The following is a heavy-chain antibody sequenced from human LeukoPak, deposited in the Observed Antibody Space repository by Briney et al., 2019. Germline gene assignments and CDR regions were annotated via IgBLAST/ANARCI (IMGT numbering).Heavy chain of an antibody. CDR2: INPNSGGT. CDR3: ARGRLVYVELGLRFDY. J-gene: IGHJ4*02. Sequence: ASVKDSCKASGYTFTGYYMHWVRQAPGQGLEWMGRINPNSGGTNYAQKFQGRVTMTRDTSISTAYMELSRLRSDDTAVYDCARGRLVYVELGLRFDYWGQGTLVTVSS. CDR1: GYTFTGYY. V-gene: IGHV1-2*06. D-gene: IGHD1-7*01.